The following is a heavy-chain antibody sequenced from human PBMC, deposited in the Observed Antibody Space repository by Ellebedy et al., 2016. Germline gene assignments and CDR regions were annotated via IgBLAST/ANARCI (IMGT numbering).Heavy chain of an antibody. CDR1: GGSFSGYY. D-gene: IGHD2-21*01. V-gene: IGHV4-34*01. J-gene: IGHJ6*03. Sequence: SETLSLXXAVYGGSFSGYYWSWIRQPPGKGLEWIGEINHSGSTNYNPSLKSRVTISVDTSKNQFSLKLSSVTAADTAVYYCARLEVMDYMDVWGKGTTVTVSS. CDR2: INHSGST. CDR3: ARLEVMDYMDV.